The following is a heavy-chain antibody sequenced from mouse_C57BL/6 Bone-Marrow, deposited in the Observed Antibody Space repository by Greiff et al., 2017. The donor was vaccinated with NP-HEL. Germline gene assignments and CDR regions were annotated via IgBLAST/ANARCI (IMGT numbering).Heavy chain of an antibody. Sequence: QVQLKQSGAELARPGASVKLSCKASGYTFTSYGISWVKQRTGQGLEWIGEIYPRSGDTYYNEKFKGKATLTADKSSSTAYMELRSLTSEDSAVYFCARCVGPLAYWGQGTLVTVSA. CDR2: IYPRSGDT. CDR3: ARCVGPLAY. CDR1: GYTFTSYG. J-gene: IGHJ3*01. V-gene: IGHV1-81*01.